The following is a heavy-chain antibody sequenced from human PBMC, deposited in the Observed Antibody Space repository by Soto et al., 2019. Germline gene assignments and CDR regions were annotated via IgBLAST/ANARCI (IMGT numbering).Heavy chain of an antibody. V-gene: IGHV1-3*01. D-gene: IGHD3-9*01. J-gene: IGHJ1*01. CDR3: APVLRYFDWLPQAEYFQH. Sequence: ASVKVSCKASGYTITSYDMHWVRQAPGQRLEWMGWINAGNGNTKYSRKFQGRVTITRDTSASTAYMELSSLRSEDTAVYYCAPVLRYFDWLPQAEYFQHWGQGTLVTVSS. CDR1: GYTITSYD. CDR2: INAGNGNT.